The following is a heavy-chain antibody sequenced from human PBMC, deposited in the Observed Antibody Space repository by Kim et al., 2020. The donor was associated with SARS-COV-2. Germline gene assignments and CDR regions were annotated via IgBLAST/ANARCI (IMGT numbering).Heavy chain of an antibody. CDR3: AKDISAAGTYGVMDV. D-gene: IGHD6-13*01. Sequence: GGSLRLPCAASAFTFSDYSMRWVRQAPGKGLEWVSNISSSSGYTNYADSVKGRFTISRDNAKNSLYLQMNSLRAEDTAVYYCAKDISAAGTYGVMDVWGQGTTVTVSS. V-gene: IGHV3-11*05. J-gene: IGHJ6*02. CDR2: ISSSSGYT. CDR1: AFTFSDYS.